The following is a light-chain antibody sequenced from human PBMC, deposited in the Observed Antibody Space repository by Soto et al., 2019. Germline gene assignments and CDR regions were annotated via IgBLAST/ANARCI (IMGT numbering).Light chain of an antibody. V-gene: IGKV1-5*03. Sequence: DIQMTQSPSTLSASIGDRVTITCRASQSISTWLAWYQQKPGKAPNLLIYKASSLESGVPSRFSGSGSGTEFTLTISSLQPDDFATYYCQQSNSYPWTFGQGNKVEIK. CDR3: QQSNSYPWT. J-gene: IGKJ1*01. CDR1: QSISTW. CDR2: KAS.